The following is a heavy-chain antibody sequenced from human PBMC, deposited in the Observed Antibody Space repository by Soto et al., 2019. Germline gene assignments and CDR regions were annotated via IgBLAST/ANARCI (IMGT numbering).Heavy chain of an antibody. D-gene: IGHD6-13*01. CDR2: ITGSGGGT. J-gene: IGHJ4*02. V-gene: IGHV3-23*01. CDR1: GFTFSNYA. CDR3: AKRPLTAAGFDY. Sequence: EVQLLESGGGLVQPGGSLRLSCAASGFTFSNYAMTWVRQAPGNGLEWVSVITGSGGGTYFVDSVKGRFTTSRDNSKNTVYLQMNSLRAEDTAVYYCAKRPLTAAGFDYWGQGTLVTVSS.